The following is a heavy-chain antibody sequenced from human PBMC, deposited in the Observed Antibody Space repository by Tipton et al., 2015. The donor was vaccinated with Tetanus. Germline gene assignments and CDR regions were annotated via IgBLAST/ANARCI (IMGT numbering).Heavy chain of an antibody. CDR2: VYYSGSNS. D-gene: IGHD3-16*02. J-gene: IGHJ4*02. CDR1: GASISSGGYY. CDR3: ARDRGRESYGFGGCFDY. Sequence: TLSLTCSVSGASISSGGYYWSWVRQHPEKGLEWIGYVYYSGSNSYYNPSLKSRVTVSLDTSKNQFFLKLRSVTAADTAVYFCARDRGRESYGFGGCFDYWGQGRLVTVSS. V-gene: IGHV4-31*03.